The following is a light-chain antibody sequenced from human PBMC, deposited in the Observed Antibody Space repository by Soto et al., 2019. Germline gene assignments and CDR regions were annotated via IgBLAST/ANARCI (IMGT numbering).Light chain of an antibody. J-gene: IGLJ1*01. CDR1: SSTVGGFNV. V-gene: IGLV2-23*01. CDR2: EGI. Sequence: PQPSSVSWSTWQSISISCTVTSSTVGGFNVVSWYQQHPGKAPKVIIYEGIKRPSGVSNRFSGSNYGSTASLTISGLQAEDEADYYCCSYVGATTYVFGTGTKVTVL. CDR3: CSYVGATTYV.